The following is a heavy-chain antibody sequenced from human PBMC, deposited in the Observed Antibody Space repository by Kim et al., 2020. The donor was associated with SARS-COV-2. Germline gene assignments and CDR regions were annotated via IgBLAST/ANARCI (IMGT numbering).Heavy chain of an antibody. Sequence: DSVKGRFTISRDNSKNTLYLQMNSLRAEDTAVYYCARGPYSSGSREYFQHWGQGTLVTVSS. V-gene: IGHV3-30*01. D-gene: IGHD6-19*01. J-gene: IGHJ1*01. CDR3: ARGPYSSGSREYFQH.